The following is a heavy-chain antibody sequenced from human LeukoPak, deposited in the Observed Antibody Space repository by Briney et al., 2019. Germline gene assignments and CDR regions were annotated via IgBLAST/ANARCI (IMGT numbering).Heavy chain of an antibody. D-gene: IGHD2-21*02. CDR3: ARHLSVVTASNWFDP. CDR1: GGSISSSSYY. J-gene: IGHJ5*02. CDR2: IYYSGST. Sequence: KPSETLSLTCTVSGGSISSSSYYWGSIRQPPGKGLEWIGSIYYSGSTYYNPSLKSRVTISVDTSKNQFSLKLSSVTAADTAVYYCARHLSVVTASNWFDPWGQGTLVTVSS. V-gene: IGHV4-39*01.